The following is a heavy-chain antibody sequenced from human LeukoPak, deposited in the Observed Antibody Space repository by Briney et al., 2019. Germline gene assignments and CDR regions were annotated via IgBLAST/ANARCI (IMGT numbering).Heavy chain of an antibody. V-gene: IGHV3-11*04. CDR2: ISSGGRTI. J-gene: IGHJ3*02. CDR1: GFTFSDYY. D-gene: IGHD2-15*01. Sequence: GGSLRLSCAASGFTFSDYYMSWIRQAPGKGLEWVPYISSGGRTIYYADSVKGRFTMSRDNAKNSLYLQMNSLRAEDTAVYYCARPVVAATTPDTFDIWGQGTMVTVSS. CDR3: ARPVVAATTPDTFDI.